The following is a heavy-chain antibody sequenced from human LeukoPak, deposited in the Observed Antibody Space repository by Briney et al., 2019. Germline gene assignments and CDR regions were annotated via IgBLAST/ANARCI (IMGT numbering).Heavy chain of an antibody. CDR2: INHSGST. CDR3: ARERIYPRRAHFDY. CDR1: GGSFSGCY. D-gene: IGHD2-15*01. V-gene: IGHV4-34*01. Sequence: PSETLSLTCAVYGGSFSGCYWSWIRQPPGKGLEWIGEINHSGSTNYNPSLKSRVTISVDTSKNQFSLKLSSVTAADTAVYYCARERIYPRRAHFDYWGQGTLVTVSS. J-gene: IGHJ4*02.